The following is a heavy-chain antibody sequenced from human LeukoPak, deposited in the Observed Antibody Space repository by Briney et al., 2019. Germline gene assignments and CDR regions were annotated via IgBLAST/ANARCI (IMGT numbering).Heavy chain of an antibody. CDR2: IYYSGST. D-gene: IGHD5-12*01. Sequence: SETLSLTCTVSGGSISSYYWSWIRQPPGKGLEWIGYIYYSGSTNYNPSLKSRVTISVDTSKNQFSLKLSSVTAADTAVYYCARCIVATIERWFDPWGQGTPVTVSS. V-gene: IGHV4-59*01. CDR3: ARCIVATIERWFDP. J-gene: IGHJ5*02. CDR1: GGSISSYY.